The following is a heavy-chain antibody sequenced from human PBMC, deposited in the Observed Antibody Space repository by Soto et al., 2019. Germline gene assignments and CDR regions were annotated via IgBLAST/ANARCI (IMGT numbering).Heavy chain of an antibody. D-gene: IGHD3-3*01. J-gene: IGHJ6*02. Sequence: ASVKVSCKASGYTFTSYDINWVRQATGQGLEWMGWMNPNSGNTGYAQKFQGRVTMTRNTSISTAYMELSSLRSEDTAVYYCARRMDDFWSGSPLYYYYYGMDVWGQGTTVTVSS. CDR2: MNPNSGNT. CDR3: ARRMDDFWSGSPLYYYYYGMDV. CDR1: GYTFTSYD. V-gene: IGHV1-8*01.